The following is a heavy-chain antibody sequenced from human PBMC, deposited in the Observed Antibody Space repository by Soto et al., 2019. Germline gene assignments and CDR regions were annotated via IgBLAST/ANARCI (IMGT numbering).Heavy chain of an antibody. Sequence: SETLSLTCTVSGGSISSYYWSWIRQPPGKGLEWIGYIYYSGSTNYNPSLKSRVTISVDTSKNQFSLKLSSVTAADTAVYFCARHYGDYYDSRGRRCYFNYWGQETLVTVSS. D-gene: IGHD3-22*01. CDR1: GGSISSYY. J-gene: IGHJ4*02. CDR2: IYYSGST. V-gene: IGHV4-59*08. CDR3: ARHYGDYYDSRGRRCYFNY.